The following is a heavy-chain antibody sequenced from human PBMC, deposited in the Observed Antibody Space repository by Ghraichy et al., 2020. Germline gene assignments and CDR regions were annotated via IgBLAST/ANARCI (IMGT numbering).Heavy chain of an antibody. CDR3: AKDGHRSGYDYNYFYYGMDV. CDR2: ISYDGSNK. J-gene: IGHJ6*02. V-gene: IGHV3-30*18. D-gene: IGHD3-22*01. CDR1: GFTFRSYG. Sequence: GGSLRLSCAASGFTFRSYGMHWVRQAPGKGLEWVALISYDGSNKYYADSVKGRFTISRDNSKNTLFLQMNSLRTEDAAVYYCAKDGHRSGYDYNYFYYGMDVWGQGTTVTVSS.